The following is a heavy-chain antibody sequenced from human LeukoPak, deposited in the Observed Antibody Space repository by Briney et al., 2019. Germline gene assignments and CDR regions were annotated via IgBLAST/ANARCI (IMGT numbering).Heavy chain of an antibody. D-gene: IGHD3-10*01. Sequence: GGSLRLSCAASGFTFSSYAMHWVRQAPGKGLEWVAVISYDGSNKYYADSVKGRFTISRDNSKNTLYLQMNSLRAEDTAVYYCARDSAPDYYGLIYYFDYWGQGTLVTVSS. CDR1: GFTFSSYA. J-gene: IGHJ4*02. V-gene: IGHV3-30-3*01. CDR3: ARDSAPDYYGLIYYFDY. CDR2: ISYDGSNK.